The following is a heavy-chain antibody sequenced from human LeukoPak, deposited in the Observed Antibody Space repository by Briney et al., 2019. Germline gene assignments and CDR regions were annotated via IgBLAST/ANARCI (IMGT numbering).Heavy chain of an antibody. CDR2: IIPIFGTA. Sequence: SVKVSCEASRGSFSSYAISWGRQAPGQGLAWMGGIIPIFGTANYAQKFQGRVTITADKSTSTAYMELSSLRSEDTAVYYCARGKWLVRDYYYMDVWGKGTTVTVSS. V-gene: IGHV1-69*06. CDR1: RGSFSSYA. D-gene: IGHD6-19*01. J-gene: IGHJ6*03. CDR3: ARGKWLVRDYYYMDV.